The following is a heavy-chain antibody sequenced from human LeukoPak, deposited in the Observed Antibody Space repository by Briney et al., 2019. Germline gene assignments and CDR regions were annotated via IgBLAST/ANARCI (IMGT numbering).Heavy chain of an antibody. J-gene: IGHJ5*02. Sequence: ASVKVSCKASGYTFTSYYMHWVRQAPGQGLEWMGIINPSGGSTSYAQKFQGRVTKTRDTSTGTVYMELSSLRSEDTAVYYCARADSYYDFWSGYWGAWFDPWGQGTLVTVSS. V-gene: IGHV1-46*01. CDR1: GYTFTSYY. CDR3: ARADSYYDFWSGYWGAWFDP. CDR2: INPSGGST. D-gene: IGHD3-3*01.